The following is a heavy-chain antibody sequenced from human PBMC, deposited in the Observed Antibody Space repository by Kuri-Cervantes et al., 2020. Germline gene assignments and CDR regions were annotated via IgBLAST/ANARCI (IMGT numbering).Heavy chain of an antibody. CDR2: FYSGGST. J-gene: IGHJ3*02. V-gene: IGHV3-53*01. CDR1: GFSISTIF. CDR3: AKTLPRRVIKGCAFDI. Sequence: GGSLRLSCAASGFSISTIFLSWVRQAPGKGLEWVSDFYSGGSTYYADSVKGRFTISRDNSKNTLYLQMNSLRAEDTAVYYCAKTLPRRVIKGCAFDIWGQGTMVTVSS. D-gene: IGHD3-22*01.